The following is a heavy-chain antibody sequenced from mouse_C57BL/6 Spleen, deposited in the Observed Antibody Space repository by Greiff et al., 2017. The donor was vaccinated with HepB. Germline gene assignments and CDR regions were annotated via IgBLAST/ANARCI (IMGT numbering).Heavy chain of an antibody. CDR3: ARRAYYSNYFFDY. CDR2: IDPSDSYT. V-gene: IGHV1-69*01. J-gene: IGHJ2*01. CDR1: GYTFPSYW. D-gene: IGHD2-5*01. Sequence: VQLQQPGAELVMPGASVKLSCKASGYTFPSYWMHWVKQRPGQGLEWIGEIDPSDSYTNYNQKFKGKSTLTVDKSSSTAYMQLSSLTSEDSAVYYCARRAYYSNYFFDYWGQGTTLTVSS.